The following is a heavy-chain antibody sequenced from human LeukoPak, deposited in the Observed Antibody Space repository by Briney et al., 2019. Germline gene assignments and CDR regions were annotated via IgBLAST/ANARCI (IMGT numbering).Heavy chain of an antibody. D-gene: IGHD6-13*01. CDR2: MNPNSGNT. J-gene: IGHJ6*03. V-gene: IGHV1-8*01. CDR3: ARAGQYSSSWYGYYYYMDV. Sequence: ASVKVSCKASGYTFTSYDINWVRQATGLGLEWMGWMNPNSGNTGYAQKFQGRVTMTRYTSISTAYMELSSLRSEDTAVYYCARAGQYSSSWYGYYYYMDVWGKGTTVTVSS. CDR1: GYTFTSYD.